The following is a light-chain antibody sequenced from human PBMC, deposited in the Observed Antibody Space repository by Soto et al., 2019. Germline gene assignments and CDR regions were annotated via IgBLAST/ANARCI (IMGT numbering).Light chain of an antibody. J-gene: IGKJ1*01. CDR1: QSVSSSN. V-gene: IGKV3-20*01. Sequence: EIVLTQSPGTLSLSPGERATLSCRASQSVSSSNLAWYQQKPGQAPRLLIYGASSRATGIPDRFSGSGSGTDFTLTISRLEPEDFAVYYCQQYGSSPSFGQGTKV. CDR2: GAS. CDR3: QQYGSSPS.